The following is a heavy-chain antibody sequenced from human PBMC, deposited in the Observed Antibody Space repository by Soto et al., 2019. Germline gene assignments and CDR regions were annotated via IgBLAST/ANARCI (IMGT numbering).Heavy chain of an antibody. V-gene: IGHV4-31*03. CDR2: IYYSGST. Sequence: SETLSLTCTVSGGSISSGGYYWSWIRQHPGKGLEWIGYIYYSGSTYYNPSLKSRVTISVDTSKNQFSLKLSSVTAADTAVYYCAREGASGYVDWGQGTLVTVSS. D-gene: IGHD3-22*01. CDR1: GGSISSGGYY. J-gene: IGHJ4*02. CDR3: AREGASGYVD.